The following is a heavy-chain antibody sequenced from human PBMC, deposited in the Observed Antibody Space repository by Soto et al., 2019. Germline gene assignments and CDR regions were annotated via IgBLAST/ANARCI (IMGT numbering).Heavy chain of an antibody. J-gene: IGHJ4*02. D-gene: IGHD1-26*01. CDR1: GFTFSSYG. Sequence: QVQLVESGGGVVQPGRSLRLSCAASGFTFSSYGMHWVRQAPGMGLEWVAVISYDGSNKYYADFVKGRFTISRDNSKNTLYLQMNSLRAEDTAVYYCAKAPVVGATKGEVDYWGQGTLVTVSS. V-gene: IGHV3-30*18. CDR3: AKAPVVGATKGEVDY. CDR2: ISYDGSNK.